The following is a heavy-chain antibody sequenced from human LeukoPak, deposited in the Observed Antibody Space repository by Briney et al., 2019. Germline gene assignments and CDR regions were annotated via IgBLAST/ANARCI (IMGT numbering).Heavy chain of an antibody. CDR2: IYYSGST. J-gene: IGHJ4*02. D-gene: IGHD5-24*01. CDR1: GGSISSYY. CDR3: AGRDGCNSRRPFDY. Sequence: SETLSLTCTVSGGSISSYYWSWIRQTPGKGLEWIGYIYYSGSTNYNPSLKSRVTISVDTSKNQFSLKLSSVIAADTAVYYCAGRDGCNSRRPFDYWGQGTLVTVSS. V-gene: IGHV4-59*01.